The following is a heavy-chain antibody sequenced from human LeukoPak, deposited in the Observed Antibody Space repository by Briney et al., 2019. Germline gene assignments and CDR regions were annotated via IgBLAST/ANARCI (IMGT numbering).Heavy chain of an antibody. V-gene: IGHV3-30*19. CDR2: ISYDGSNK. J-gene: IGHJ6*02. CDR1: GFTFSSCV. Sequence: GGSLRLSCAASGFTFSSCVMHWVRQAPGKGLEWVAVISYDGSNKYYADSVKGRFTISRDNSKNTLYLQMNSLRAEDTAVYYCARVDTAMVSYYYYYGMDVWGQGTTVTVSS. D-gene: IGHD5-18*01. CDR3: ARVDTAMVSYYYYYGMDV.